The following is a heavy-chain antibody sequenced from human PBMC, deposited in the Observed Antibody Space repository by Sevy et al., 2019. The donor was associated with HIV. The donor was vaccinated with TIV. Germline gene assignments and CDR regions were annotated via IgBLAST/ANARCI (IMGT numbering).Heavy chain of an antibody. V-gene: IGHV3-9*01. CDR3: VKGGGVDAAMGCLYG. CDR2: ISWNSGSI. CDR1: GFTFDDSA. J-gene: IGHJ4*02. Sequence: GGSLRLSCAASGFTFDDSAMHWVRQTPGKGLEWVSGISWNSGSIGYADSVRGRFTISRDNAKNSLYLQMNSLRPEDTALYYCVKGGGVDAAMGCLYGWGQGTLVTVSS. D-gene: IGHD5-18*01.